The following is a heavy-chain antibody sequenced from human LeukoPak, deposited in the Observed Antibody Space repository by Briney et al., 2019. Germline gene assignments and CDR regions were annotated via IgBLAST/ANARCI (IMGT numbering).Heavy chain of an antibody. D-gene: IGHD3-22*01. Sequence: GGSLRLSCAASGFTFSSYSMNWVRQAPGKGLEWVAFIRSDGTNKYYADSVKGRFPISRDNSKNTLFLQMNSLRAEDTAVYYCAKAGYYDTSGYHVADYWGQGTLVTVSS. V-gene: IGHV3-30*02. CDR3: AKAGYYDTSGYHVADY. J-gene: IGHJ4*02. CDR1: GFTFSSYS. CDR2: IRSDGTNK.